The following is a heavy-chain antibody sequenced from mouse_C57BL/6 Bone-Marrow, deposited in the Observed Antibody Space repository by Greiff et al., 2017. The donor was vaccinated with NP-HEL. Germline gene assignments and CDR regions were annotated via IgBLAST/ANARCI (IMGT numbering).Heavy chain of an antibody. CDR2: ISDGGSYT. CDR1: GFTFSSYA. J-gene: IGHJ1*03. D-gene: IGHD1-1*01. CDR3: ARERNYYGNWYFDV. V-gene: IGHV5-4*01. Sequence: EVKLMESGGGLVKPGGSLKLSCAASGFTFSSYAMSWVRQTPEKRLEWVATISDGGSYTYYPDNVKGRFTISRDNAKNNLDLQMSHLKSEDTAMYYCARERNYYGNWYFDVWGTGTTVTVSS.